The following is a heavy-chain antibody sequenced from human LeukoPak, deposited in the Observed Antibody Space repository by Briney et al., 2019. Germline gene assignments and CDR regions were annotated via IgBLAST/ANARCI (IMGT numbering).Heavy chain of an antibody. V-gene: IGHV3-23*01. CDR2: ISGSGGST. J-gene: IGHJ6*02. CDR3: AKVKSAVTTYYGMDV. CDR1: GFTFGSHA. Sequence: PGGSLRLSCEASGFTFGSHAMYWVRQAPGKGLEWVSAISGSGGSTYYADSVKGRFTISRDNSKNTLYLQMNSLRAEDTAVYYCAKVKSAVTTYYGMDVWGQGTTVTVSS. D-gene: IGHD4-17*01.